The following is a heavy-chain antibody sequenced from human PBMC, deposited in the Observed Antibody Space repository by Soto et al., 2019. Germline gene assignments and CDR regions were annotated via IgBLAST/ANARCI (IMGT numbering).Heavy chain of an antibody. Sequence: PGGSLRLSCAASGFTFSSYAMHWVRQAPGKGLEWVAVISYDGSNKYYADSVKGRFTISRDNSKNTLYLQMNSLRAEDTAVYYCARGPPQGWYDNVSFDYWGQGTLVTVSS. V-gene: IGHV3-30-3*01. CDR3: ARGPPQGWYDNVSFDY. D-gene: IGHD6-19*01. CDR1: GFTFSSYA. CDR2: ISYDGSNK. J-gene: IGHJ4*02.